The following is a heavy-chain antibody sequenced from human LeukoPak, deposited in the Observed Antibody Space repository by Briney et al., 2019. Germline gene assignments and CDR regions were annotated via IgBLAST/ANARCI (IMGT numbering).Heavy chain of an antibody. J-gene: IGHJ3*01. V-gene: IGHV3-23*01. CDR1: GFTFSSYD. CDR2: ISLTDDST. Sequence: GGSLRLSCAASGFTFSSYDMTWVRQAPGRGLEWVSAISLTDDSTYYADSVKGRFTISRDNSKNTLYLQMNSLRAEDTAVYYCAKEQWHAFDVWGQGTVVTVSS. CDR3: AKEQWHAFDV. D-gene: IGHD6-19*01.